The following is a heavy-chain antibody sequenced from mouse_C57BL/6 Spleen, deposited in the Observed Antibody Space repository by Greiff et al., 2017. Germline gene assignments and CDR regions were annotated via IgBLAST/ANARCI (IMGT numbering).Heavy chain of an antibody. Sequence: EVQLQQSVAELVRPGASVKLSCTASGFNIKNTYMHWVKQRPEQCLEWIGRIDPATGNTNYAPKFKGKANITADTSSNTAYLQLSSLTYEDTAIYYCGNSTYEDYYAMDYWGQGTSVTVSS. CDR1: GFNIKNTY. V-gene: IGHV14-3*01. CDR2: IDPATGNT. J-gene: IGHJ4*01. CDR3: GNSTYEDYYAMDY. D-gene: IGHD5-1*01.